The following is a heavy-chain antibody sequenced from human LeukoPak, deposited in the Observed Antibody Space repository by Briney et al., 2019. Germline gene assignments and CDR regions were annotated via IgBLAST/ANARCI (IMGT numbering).Heavy chain of an antibody. CDR2: ISGSGGST. D-gene: IGHD1-14*01. V-gene: IGHV3-23*01. J-gene: IGHJ4*02. CDR1: GFTFSSYA. Sequence: GGSQRLSCVASGFTFSSYAMSWVRQAPGKGLEWVSAISGSGGSTYYADSVKGRFTIPRDNSKNTLYLQMNSLRAEDTAVYYCAREAAGGFIDYWGQGILVTVSS. CDR3: AREAAGGFIDY.